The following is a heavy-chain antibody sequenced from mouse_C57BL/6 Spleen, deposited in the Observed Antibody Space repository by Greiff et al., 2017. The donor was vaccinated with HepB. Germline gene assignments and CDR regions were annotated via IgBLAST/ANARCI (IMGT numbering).Heavy chain of an antibody. D-gene: IGHD2-2*01. J-gene: IGHJ3*01. Sequence: VQLQQPGAELVKPGASVKLSCKASGYTFTSYWMHWVKQRPGQGLEWIGMIHPNSGSTNYNEKFKSKATLTVDKSSSTAYMQLSSLTSEDSAVYYCARSEGVGGYDVAYWGQGTLVTVSA. CDR1: GYTFTSYW. V-gene: IGHV1-64*01. CDR3: ARSEGVGGYDVAY. CDR2: IHPNSGST.